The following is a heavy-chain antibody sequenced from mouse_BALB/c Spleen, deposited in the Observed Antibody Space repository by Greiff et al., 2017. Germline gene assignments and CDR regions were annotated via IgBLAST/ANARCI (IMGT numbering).Heavy chain of an antibody. CDR1: GFTFSDYY. CDR2: ISDGGSYT. J-gene: IGHJ4*01. V-gene: IGHV5-4*02. CDR3: AGMDY. Sequence: DVMLVESGGGLVKPGGSLKLSCAASGFTFSDYYMYWVRQTPEKRLEWVATISDGGSYTYYPDSVKGRFTISRDNAKNNLYLQMSSLKSEDTAMYYCAGMDYWGQGTSVTVSS.